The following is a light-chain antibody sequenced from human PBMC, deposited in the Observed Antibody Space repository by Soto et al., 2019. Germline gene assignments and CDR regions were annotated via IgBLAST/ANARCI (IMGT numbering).Light chain of an antibody. CDR3: QHRMNWPLT. CDR1: QSVSSSY. Sequence: EIVLTQSPGTLSLSPGERATLSCRASQSVSSSYLAWYQQKPGQAPRLLIYGASSRATGIPDRFSGSGSGTDFTLTIRSLEPEDFAVYYCQHRMNWPLTFGQGTRL. J-gene: IGKJ5*01. V-gene: IGKV3D-20*02. CDR2: GAS.